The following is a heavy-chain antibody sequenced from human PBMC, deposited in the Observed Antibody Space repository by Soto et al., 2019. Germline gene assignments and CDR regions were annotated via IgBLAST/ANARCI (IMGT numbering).Heavy chain of an antibody. CDR3: ARDSKGHYDSSGYFPWFDH. Sequence: ASVKVSCKASGYTFTSYAMHWVRQAPGQRLEWMGWINAGNGNTKYSQKFQGRVTMTRDTSTSTVYMELSSLRSEDTAVYYCARDSKGHYDSSGYFPWFDHWGQGTLVTVSS. V-gene: IGHV1-3*01. CDR2: INAGNGNT. CDR1: GYTFTSYA. J-gene: IGHJ5*02. D-gene: IGHD3-22*01.